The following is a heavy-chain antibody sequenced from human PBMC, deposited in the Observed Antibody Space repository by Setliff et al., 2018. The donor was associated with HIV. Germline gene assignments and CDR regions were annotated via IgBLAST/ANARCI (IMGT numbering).Heavy chain of an antibody. D-gene: IGHD5-12*01. J-gene: IGHJ4*02. CDR2: IYTSGST. V-gene: IGHV4-4*07. Sequence: PSETLSLTCTVSGGSISSYYWNWIRQPAGKGLEWIGRIYTSGSTNYNPSLKSRVTISVDTSKNQFSLRLNSVTAADTAVYYCASDISPDDGYNRLHYFDYWGQGTLVTVSS. CDR3: ASDISPDDGYNRLHYFDY. CDR1: GGSISSYY.